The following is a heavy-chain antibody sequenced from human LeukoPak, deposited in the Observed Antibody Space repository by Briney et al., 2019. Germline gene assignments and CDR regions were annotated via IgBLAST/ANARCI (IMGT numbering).Heavy chain of an antibody. CDR1: GGSISSYY. V-gene: IGHV4-59*08. CDR2: IAYSGRT. CDR3: ARSLFFSKDWYYFGQ. D-gene: IGHD3-3*01. J-gene: IGHJ4*02. Sequence: TSETLSLTCTVSGGSISSYYWSWIRQPPGKGLEWIGNIAYSGRTNYNPSLKSRVTISVDTSKNHFSLNLSSVTAADTAVYYCARSLFFSKDWYYFGQWGQGTLVTVSS.